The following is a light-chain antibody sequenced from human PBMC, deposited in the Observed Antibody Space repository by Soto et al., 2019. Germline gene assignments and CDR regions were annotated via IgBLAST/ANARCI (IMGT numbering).Light chain of an antibody. CDR2: NVS. CDR1: SSDVGAYRY. J-gene: IGLJ2*01. V-gene: IGLV2-14*03. Sequence: QSALTQPASVSGSPGQSITISCTGTSSDVGAYRYVSWYQQHPGKVPKLIIYNVSNRPSGVSERFSGSKSGNTASLTISGLQVDDDSDYYCSSWTRSGTLVFGGGTKLTVL. CDR3: SSWTRSGTLV.